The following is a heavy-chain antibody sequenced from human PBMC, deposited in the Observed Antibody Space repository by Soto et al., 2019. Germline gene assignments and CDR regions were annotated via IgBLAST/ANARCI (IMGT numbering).Heavy chain of an antibody. CDR1: GYTFTTYG. V-gene: IGHV1-18*01. J-gene: IGHJ1*01. CDR2: ISAYYGDT. Sequence: QVQLVQSGAEVKKPGASVKVSCKASGYTFTTYGISWVRQAPGQGLEWIGWISAYYGDTNYAQSYQDRVTMTRDTSTTTAFMEVRSLTFDDTAVYYCVREGEVAGTVYFLHWGQGTLVTVSS. CDR3: VREGEVAGTVYFLH. D-gene: IGHD6-19*01.